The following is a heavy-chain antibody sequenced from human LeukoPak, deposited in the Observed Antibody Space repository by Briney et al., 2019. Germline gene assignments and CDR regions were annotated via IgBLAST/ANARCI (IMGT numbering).Heavy chain of an antibody. J-gene: IGHJ3*01. CDR3: VKGGSWVDLLES. CDR1: GFSFSSNW. V-gene: IGHV3-7*03. Sequence: GGSLRLSCAASGFSFSSNWMSWVRQVPGKGLEWVANVKQDGSEKYYVDSVKGRFTISRDNAKMSLYLQMDSLRAEDMAVYYCVKGGSWVDLLESWGQGTLVTVSS. D-gene: IGHD1-26*01. CDR2: VKQDGSEK.